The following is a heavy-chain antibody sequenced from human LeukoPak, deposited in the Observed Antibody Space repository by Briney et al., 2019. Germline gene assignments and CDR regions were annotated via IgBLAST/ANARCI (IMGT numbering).Heavy chain of an antibody. CDR2: IYYSGST. D-gene: IGHD3-10*01. CDR3: ARLTSDIGGYYGMDV. CDR1: GGSISSYY. Sequence: SETLSLTCTVSGGSISSYYWSWIRQPPGKGLEWIGYIYYSGSTNYNPSLKSRVTISVDTSKNQFSLKLSSVTAADTAVYYCARLTSDIGGYYGMDVWGQGTTVTVSS. V-gene: IGHV4-59*08. J-gene: IGHJ6*02.